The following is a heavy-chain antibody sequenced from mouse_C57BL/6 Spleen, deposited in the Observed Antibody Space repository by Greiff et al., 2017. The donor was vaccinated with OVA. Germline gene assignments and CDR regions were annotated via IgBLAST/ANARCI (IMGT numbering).Heavy chain of an antibody. CDR2: IWSGGST. D-gene: IGHD2-5*01. CDR3: AVSYYSNPYAMDY. V-gene: IGHV2-2*01. CDR1: GFSLTSYG. J-gene: IGHJ4*01. Sequence: VKLQESGPGLVKPSQSLSITCTVSGFSLTSYGVHWVRQSPGKGLEWLGVIWSGGSTDYNAAFISRLSISKDNSKSQVFFKMNSLQADDTAIYYCAVSYYSNPYAMDYWGQGTSVTVSS.